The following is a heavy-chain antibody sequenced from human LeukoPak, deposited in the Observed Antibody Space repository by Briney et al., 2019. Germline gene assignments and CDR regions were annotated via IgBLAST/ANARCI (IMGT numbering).Heavy chain of an antibody. Sequence: GGSLRLSCAVSGLTFSSYEMNWVRQAPGKGLEWVSYMSSSGSTIYYADSVKGRFTISRDNAKSSLYLQMNSLRAEDTAVYYCVSPDPFRGAVNPDYWGQGTLVTVSS. D-gene: IGHD3-16*01. CDR1: GLTFSSYE. CDR2: MSSSGSTI. V-gene: IGHV3-48*03. J-gene: IGHJ4*02. CDR3: VSPDPFRGAVNPDY.